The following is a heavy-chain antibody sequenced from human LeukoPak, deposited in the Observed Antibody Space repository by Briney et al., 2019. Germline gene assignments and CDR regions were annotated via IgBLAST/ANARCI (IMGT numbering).Heavy chain of an antibody. D-gene: IGHD5-18*01. CDR2: IIPILGIA. Sequence: SVKVSCKASGGTFSSYAISWVRQAPGQGLEWMGRIIPILGIANYAQKFQGRVTITADKSTSTAYMELSSLRSEDTAVYYCARDKRGYSYGDWGQGTLVTVSS. CDR3: ARDKRGYSYGD. CDR1: GGTFSSYA. J-gene: IGHJ4*02. V-gene: IGHV1-69*04.